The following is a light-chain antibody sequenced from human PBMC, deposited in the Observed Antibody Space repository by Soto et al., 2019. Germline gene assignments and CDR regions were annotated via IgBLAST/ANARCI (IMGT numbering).Light chain of an antibody. J-gene: IGKJ5*01. CDR3: QQYENLPT. CDR2: DAS. V-gene: IGKV1-33*01. CDR1: QNINNY. Sequence: LIQSPFSLSVSVGDSVTITCQSSQNINNYLTWYQQKPGRAPKLLIYDASNWEAGVPSRFRGSGSGTDFTFTISRLQPEDFATYYCQQYENLPTFGQGTRLEI.